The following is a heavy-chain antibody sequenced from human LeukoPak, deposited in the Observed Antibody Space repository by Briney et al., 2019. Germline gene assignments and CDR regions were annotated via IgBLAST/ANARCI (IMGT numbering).Heavy chain of an antibody. Sequence: GESLKISCKGSGYSFTSYWIGWVRQMPGKGLEWMGIIYPGDSDTRYSPSFQGQVTISADKSISTAYLQWSSLEASDTAMYYCARHSPSSIAALDIWGQGTTVTVSS. V-gene: IGHV5-51*01. CDR1: GYSFTSYW. CDR2: IYPGDSDT. J-gene: IGHJ3*02. CDR3: ARHSPSSIAALDI. D-gene: IGHD6-6*01.